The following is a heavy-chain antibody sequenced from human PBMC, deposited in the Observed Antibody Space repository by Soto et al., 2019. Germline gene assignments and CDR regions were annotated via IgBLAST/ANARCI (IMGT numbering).Heavy chain of an antibody. J-gene: IGHJ4*02. CDR2: MNSDGSNT. CDR3: ATAEVDY. Sequence: GGSLRLSCAASGFTFGNSWMHWVRQAPGKGLEWVSRMNSDGSNTNYADSVKGRSTVSRDNAKNTLYLQMNSLRAEDTAVYYCATAEVDYWGPGTLVTVSS. V-gene: IGHV3-74*01. CDR1: GFTFGNSW.